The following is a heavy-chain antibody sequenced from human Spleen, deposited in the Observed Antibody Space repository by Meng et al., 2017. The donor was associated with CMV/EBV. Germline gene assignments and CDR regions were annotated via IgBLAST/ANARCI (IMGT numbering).Heavy chain of an antibody. Sequence: SCKASGYTFTSYGISWVRQAAGQGLEWMGWISAYNGNTNYAQKLQGRVTMTTDTSTSTDYMELSSLTSDDTAIYYCTRAPLAQPQDYWGQGTLVTVSS. CDR2: ISAYNGNT. D-gene: IGHD2-21*01. CDR3: TRAPLAQPQDY. J-gene: IGHJ4*02. CDR1: GYTFTSYG. V-gene: IGHV1-18*01.